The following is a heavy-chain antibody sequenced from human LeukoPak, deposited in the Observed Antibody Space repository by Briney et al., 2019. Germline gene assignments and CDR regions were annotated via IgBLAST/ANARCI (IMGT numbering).Heavy chain of an antibody. Sequence: ASVKVSCKASGYRFNIYGINWVRQAPGQGLEWMGWISAYSANTNYAQNFQGRVTMTRDTSTSTAYMELRSLRSDDTAVYYCARDGFVGAADYWGQGTLVTVSS. CDR2: ISAYSANT. D-gene: IGHD6-13*01. V-gene: IGHV1-18*01. CDR1: GYRFNIYG. CDR3: ARDGFVGAADY. J-gene: IGHJ4*02.